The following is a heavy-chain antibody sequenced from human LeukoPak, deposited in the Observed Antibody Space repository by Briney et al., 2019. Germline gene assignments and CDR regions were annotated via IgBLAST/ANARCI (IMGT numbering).Heavy chain of an antibody. CDR2: IRYGGSNE. J-gene: IGHJ4*02. Sequence: GGSLRLSCAASGFTIDNFGMHWVRQAPGKGLEWVAFIRYGGSNEYYADSVKGRFTISRDNSKYTLFVQMNSLRAEDTAVYHCAKTKGYTFDYWGQGTLVTVSA. CDR3: AKTKGYTFDY. D-gene: IGHD5-18*01. CDR1: GFTIDNFG. V-gene: IGHV3-30*02.